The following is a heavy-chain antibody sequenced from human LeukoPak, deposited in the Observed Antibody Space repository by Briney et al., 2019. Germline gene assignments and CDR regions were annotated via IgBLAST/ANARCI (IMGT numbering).Heavy chain of an antibody. CDR1: GGSISSSSYY. CDR2: VSPGGST. CDR3: ARDGGTRLGFDP. V-gene: IGHV4-39*07. D-gene: IGHD3-16*01. J-gene: IGHJ5*02. Sequence: SETLSLTCIVSGGSISSSSYYWGWIRQPPGKGLEWIGEVSPGGSTRYNPSLRSRVTISLDTSRSRFSLRLSSVTAADTGVYYCARDGGTRLGFDPWGQGTLVTVSS.